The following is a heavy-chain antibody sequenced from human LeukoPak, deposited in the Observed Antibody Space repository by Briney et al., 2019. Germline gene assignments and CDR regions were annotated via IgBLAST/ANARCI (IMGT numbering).Heavy chain of an antibody. Sequence: GGSLRLSCAASGFTFSSYAMIWVRQAPGKGLEWVAAISYSGGSTYYPDSAKGRFTVSRDNSKNTLYLQLNSLRVEDTAVYYCAKDVEDSTGRRRFVRYLDLWGRGTPVTVSS. D-gene: IGHD3-22*01. V-gene: IGHV3-23*01. CDR3: AKDVEDSTGRRRFVRYLDL. CDR2: ISYSGGST. CDR1: GFTFSSYA. J-gene: IGHJ2*01.